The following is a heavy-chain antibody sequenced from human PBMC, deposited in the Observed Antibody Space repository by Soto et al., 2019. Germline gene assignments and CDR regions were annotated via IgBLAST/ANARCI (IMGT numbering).Heavy chain of an antibody. J-gene: IGHJ6*02. CDR2: IDPSDSYT. CDR3: ASSPRGYCSSTSCRELGNYYGMDV. V-gene: IGHV5-10-1*01. CDR1: GDRFKSHW. Sequence: PGQSLKISRKGSGDRFKSHWIGWVRQMHRKGLEWMGRIDPSDSYTNYSPSFQGHVTISADKSISTAYLQWSSLKASDTAMYYCASSPRGYCSSTSCRELGNYYGMDVWGQGTTVTVSS. D-gene: IGHD2-2*01.